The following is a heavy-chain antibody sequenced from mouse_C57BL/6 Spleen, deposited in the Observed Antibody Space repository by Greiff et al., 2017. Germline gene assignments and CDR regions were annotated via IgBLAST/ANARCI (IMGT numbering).Heavy chain of an antibody. J-gene: IGHJ3*01. CDR1: GYTFTSYW. V-gene: IGHV1-52*01. D-gene: IGHD2-3*01. CDR2: IDPSDSAT. Sequence: QVQLQQPGAELVRPGSSVKLSCKASGYTFTSYWMHWVKQRPIQGLEWIGNIDPSDSATHYNQKFKDKATLTVDKSSSTAYMQLSSLTSEDSAVYYCERFYDGYYVAWFAYWGQGTLVTVSA. CDR3: ERFYDGYYVAWFAY.